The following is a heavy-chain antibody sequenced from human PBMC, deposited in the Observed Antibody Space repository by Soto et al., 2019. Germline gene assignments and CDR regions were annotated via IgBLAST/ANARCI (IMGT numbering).Heavy chain of an antibody. CDR2: IYATGTT. Sequence: SETLSLTCTVSGASISGYYWSWIRKSAGKGLEWIGRIYATGTTDYNPSLKSRVMMSVDTSKEQFSLRLRSVTAADTAVYYCVRDGTKTLRDWFDPWGQGVSVTVSS. CDR1: GASISGYY. J-gene: IGHJ5*02. CDR3: VRDGTKTLRDWFDP. V-gene: IGHV4-4*07. D-gene: IGHD1-1*01.